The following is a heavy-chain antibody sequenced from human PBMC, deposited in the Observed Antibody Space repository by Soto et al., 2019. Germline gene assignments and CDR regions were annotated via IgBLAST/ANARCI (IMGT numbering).Heavy chain of an antibody. CDR3: AREFYYENSGFYYVYAFDI. CDR2: IYFSGNT. V-gene: IGHV4-61*01. Sequence: QVQLQESGPGLVKPSETLSLTCTVSGGSVSSVNYYWSWIRQPPGKGLEWIGHIYFSGNTNFDPSLKSRVIISIDASKDQFSLKLSCVAAADAAVYFCAREFYYENSGFYYVYAFDIWGQRTMVTVSS. D-gene: IGHD3-22*01. CDR1: GGSVSSVNYY. J-gene: IGHJ3*02.